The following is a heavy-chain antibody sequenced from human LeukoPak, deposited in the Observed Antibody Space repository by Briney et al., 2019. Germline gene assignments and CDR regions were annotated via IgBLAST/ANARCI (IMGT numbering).Heavy chain of an antibody. J-gene: IGHJ4*02. D-gene: IGHD6-13*01. CDR3: ARDLYSSSWYDY. Sequence: SETLSLTCTVSGGSISSYYWSWIRQPPGEGLEWIGYIYYSGSTNYNPSLKSRVTISVDTSKNQFSLKLSSVTAADTAVYYCARDLYSSSWYDYWGQGTLVTVSS. CDR2: IYYSGST. V-gene: IGHV4-59*01. CDR1: GGSISSYY.